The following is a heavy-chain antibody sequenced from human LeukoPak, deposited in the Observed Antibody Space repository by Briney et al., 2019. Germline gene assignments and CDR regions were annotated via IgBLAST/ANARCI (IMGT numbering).Heavy chain of an antibody. Sequence: PGGSLRLSCAASGFSFSSYSMNWVRQAPGKGLEWVSSISSSSGTIYYGDSVKGRFTISRDNAKNSVYLQMNSLRAEDTAVYYCAKGGGTFDPWGQGTLATVSS. CDR1: GFSFSSYS. D-gene: IGHD3-10*01. J-gene: IGHJ5*02. CDR2: ISSSSGTI. V-gene: IGHV3-48*01. CDR3: AKGGGTFDP.